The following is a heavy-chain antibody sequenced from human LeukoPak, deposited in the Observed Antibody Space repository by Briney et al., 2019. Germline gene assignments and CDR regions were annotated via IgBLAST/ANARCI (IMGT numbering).Heavy chain of an antibody. CDR3: ARRAVAGAPYFDY. CDR2: IYYGGST. V-gene: IGHV4-59*08. J-gene: IGHJ4*02. CDR1: GGSISSYY. D-gene: IGHD6-19*01. Sequence: SETLSLTCTVSGGSISSYYWSWIRQPPGKGLEWIGYIYYGGSTSYNPSLKSRVTISVDTSKNQFSLKLSSVTAADTAVYYCARRAVAGAPYFDYWGQGALVTVSS.